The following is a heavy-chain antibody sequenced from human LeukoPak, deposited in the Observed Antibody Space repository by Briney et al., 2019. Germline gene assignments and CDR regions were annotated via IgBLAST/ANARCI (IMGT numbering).Heavy chain of an antibody. CDR3: ARGAPYDSSGYYYAPMVDY. D-gene: IGHD3-22*01. Sequence: GGSLRLSCAASGFTFSSYWMHWVRQAPGKGLVWVSRINSDGSSTSYADSAKGRFTISRDNAKNTLYLQMNSLRAEDTAVYYCARGAPYDSSGYYYAPMVDYWGKGTLVSASS. CDR1: GFTFSSYW. V-gene: IGHV3-74*01. CDR2: INSDGSST. J-gene: IGHJ4*02.